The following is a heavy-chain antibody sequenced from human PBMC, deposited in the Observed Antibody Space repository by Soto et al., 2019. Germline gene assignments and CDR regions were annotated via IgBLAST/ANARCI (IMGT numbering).Heavy chain of an antibody. Sequence: ASVKVSCKASGYTFTSYDINWVRQATGQGLEWMGWMNPNSGNTGYAQKFQGRVTMTRNTSISTAYMELSSLRSEDTAVYYCARLLRYFDRPGWNSRYYYYGMDVWGQGTTVTVSS. J-gene: IGHJ6*02. CDR2: MNPNSGNT. D-gene: IGHD3-9*01. CDR1: GYTFTSYD. V-gene: IGHV1-8*01. CDR3: ARLLRYFDRPGWNSRYYYYGMDV.